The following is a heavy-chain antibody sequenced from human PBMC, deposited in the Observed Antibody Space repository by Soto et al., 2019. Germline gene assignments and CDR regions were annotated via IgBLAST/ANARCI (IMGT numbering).Heavy chain of an antibody. D-gene: IGHD6-19*01. J-gene: IGHJ4*02. Sequence: GASVKVSCKASGFTFTSSAVQWVRQARGQRLEWIGWIVVGSGNTNYAQKFQERVTITRNMATRTAYMELSSLRSEDTPVYYCAADIGSGISSGWYLPPHFDYRGQGTLVTVSS. CDR2: IVVGSGNT. CDR1: GFTFTSSA. CDR3: AADIGSGISSGWYLPPHFDY. V-gene: IGHV1-58*01.